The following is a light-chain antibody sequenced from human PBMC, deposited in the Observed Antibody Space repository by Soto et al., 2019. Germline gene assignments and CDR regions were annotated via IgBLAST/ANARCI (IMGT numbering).Light chain of an antibody. J-gene: IGKJ1*01. CDR2: KAS. V-gene: IGKV1-5*03. Sequence: DIQLTQSPSTLSASVGDRVTITCRASQSISSWLAWYQQKPGKAPRLLIYKASSLHSGVPSRFSGSGSGTEFTLTISSLQPDDFATYYCQQYNSDSPTFGQGTKVEIK. CDR1: QSISSW. CDR3: QQYNSDSPT.